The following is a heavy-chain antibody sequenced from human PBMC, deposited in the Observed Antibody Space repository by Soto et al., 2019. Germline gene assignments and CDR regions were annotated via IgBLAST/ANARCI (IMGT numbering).Heavy chain of an antibody. J-gene: IGHJ4*02. CDR3: TRGRDGYNPYYFLY. CDR2: IRNDIYDETT. CDR1: GFNFGDYA. V-gene: IGHV3-49*04. D-gene: IGHD5-12*01. Sequence: GGSLRLSCTTSGFNFGDYAINWVRQVPGEGLEWLGFIRNDIYDETTEYAASVKGRIIISRDDSKSMAYLQMDSLKTEDTGVYYCTRGRDGYNPYYFLYWGQGALVTVSS.